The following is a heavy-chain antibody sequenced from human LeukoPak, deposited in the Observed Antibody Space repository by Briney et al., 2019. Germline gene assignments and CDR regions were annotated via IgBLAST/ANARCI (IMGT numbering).Heavy chain of an antibody. CDR3: VRDTYGPSDF. J-gene: IGHJ4*02. D-gene: IGHD2-8*01. CDR1: GFTFSRYW. CDR2: INKDGSEE. V-gene: IGHV3-7*01. Sequence: GGSLRLSCAGSGFTFSRYWMTWVRQAPGKGLEWVANINKDGSEEYYVDSMKGRFTISRDNAKNSLFLQMSSLRVEDTAVYYCVRDTYGPSDFWGQGIVVTVSS.